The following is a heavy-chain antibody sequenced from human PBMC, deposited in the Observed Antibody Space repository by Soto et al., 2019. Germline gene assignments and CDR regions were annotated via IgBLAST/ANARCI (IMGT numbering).Heavy chain of an antibody. V-gene: IGHV1-69*02. CDR2: IIPILGIA. J-gene: IGHJ5*02. CDR3: ARVGDYADYNPAAAFDP. Sequence: QVQLVQSGAEVKKPGSSVKVSCKASVGTFSSYTISWVRQAPGQGLEWMGRIIPILGIANYAQKVQGRVTITADKSTSTAYLERSSLRSEDTAVYYCARVGDYADYNPAAAFDPWGQGTLVTVSS. CDR1: VGTFSSYT. D-gene: IGHD4-17*01.